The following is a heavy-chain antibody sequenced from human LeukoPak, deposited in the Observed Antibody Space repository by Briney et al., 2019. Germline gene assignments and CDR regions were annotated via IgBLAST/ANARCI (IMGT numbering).Heavy chain of an antibody. V-gene: IGHV4-39*07. CDR2: IYYSGST. Sequence: SETLSLTCTVSGGSISSSSYYWGWIRQPPGKGLEWIGSIYYSGSTYYNPSLKSRVTISVDTSKNQFSLKLSSVTAADTAVYYCARGKRALDYWGQGTLVTVSS. J-gene: IGHJ4*02. CDR1: GGSISSSSYY. CDR3: ARGKRALDY.